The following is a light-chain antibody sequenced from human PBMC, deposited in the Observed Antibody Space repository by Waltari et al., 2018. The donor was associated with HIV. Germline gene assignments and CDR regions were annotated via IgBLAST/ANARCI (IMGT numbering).Light chain of an antibody. J-gene: IGLJ2*01. V-gene: IGLV1-47*01. CDR3: ASWDDNPRTYVV. CDR2: RND. Sequence: QSVLTQPPSASGAPGQRVTISCSGSTSNIGVRFAYWCQQLPGAAPKLLLYRNDQRPSGLPDRFSGSKSGTSASLTISGLLSEDEADYFCASWDDNPRTYVVFGGGTKLTVL. CDR1: TSNIGVRF.